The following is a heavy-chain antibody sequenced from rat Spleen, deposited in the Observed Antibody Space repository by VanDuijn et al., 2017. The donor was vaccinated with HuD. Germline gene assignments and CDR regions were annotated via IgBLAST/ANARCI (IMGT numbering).Heavy chain of an antibody. CDR3: AKAPITTWPYFDY. J-gene: IGHJ2*01. CDR1: GFTYSNYV. Sequence: EVQLVESGGGLVQPGRSLKLSCAASGFTYSNYVMAWVRQAPTKGLEWVASISTGGGNTYYRDSVKGRFTISRDNAKNTLYLQMDSLRSEDTATYYCAKAPITTWPYFDYWGQGVMVTVSS. V-gene: IGHV5S13*01. CDR2: ISTGGGNT. D-gene: IGHD1-10*01.